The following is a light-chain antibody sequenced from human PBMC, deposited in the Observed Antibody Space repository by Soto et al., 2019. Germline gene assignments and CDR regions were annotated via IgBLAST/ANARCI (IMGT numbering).Light chain of an antibody. CDR2: SNN. Sequence: QSVLTQPPSASGTPGQRVTISCSGSSCNIGSNYVYWYQQLPGTAPKLLIYSNNQRPSGVPDRFSGSKSGTSASLAISGLRSEDEADYYCAAWDDSLSGFYVFXTGTKVTVL. CDR1: SCNIGSNY. J-gene: IGLJ1*01. V-gene: IGLV1-47*02. CDR3: AAWDDSLSGFYV.